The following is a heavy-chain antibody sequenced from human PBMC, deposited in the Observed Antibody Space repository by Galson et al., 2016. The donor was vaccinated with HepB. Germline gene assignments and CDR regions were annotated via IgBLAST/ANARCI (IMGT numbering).Heavy chain of an antibody. J-gene: IGHJ2*01. Sequence: SLRLSCAGSGFAFGTYTMTWVRQAPGKGLEWVSTINRSGDKTFYADSVKGRFSISKDNSRNMLYLQLNSLRAEDTAQYFWAKGVTDFSASYWYFDLWGRGTLVTVSS. CDR1: GFAFGTYT. D-gene: IGHD2-21*02. V-gene: IGHV3-23*01. CDR2: INRSGDKT. CDR3: AKGVTDFSASYWYFDL.